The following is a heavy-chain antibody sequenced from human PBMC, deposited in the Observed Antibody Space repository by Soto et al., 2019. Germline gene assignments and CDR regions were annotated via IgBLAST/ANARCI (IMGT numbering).Heavy chain of an antibody. J-gene: IGHJ6*03. Sequence: EVQLVESGGGLVQPGRSLRLSCAASGFTFDDYAMHWVRQAPGKGLEWVSGISWNSGSIGYADSVKGRFTISRDNAKNSLYLQMNSLRADDTALYYCAKGGSSSAEDYYYYYYMDVWGRGTTVTVSS. D-gene: IGHD6-6*01. CDR3: AKGGSSSAEDYYYYYYMDV. V-gene: IGHV3-9*01. CDR1: GFTFDDYA. CDR2: ISWNSGSI.